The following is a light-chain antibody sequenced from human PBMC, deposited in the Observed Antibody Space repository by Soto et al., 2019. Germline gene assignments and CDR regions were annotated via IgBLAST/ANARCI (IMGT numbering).Light chain of an antibody. V-gene: IGKV3-15*01. CDR1: QSVSSN. CDR2: DAS. J-gene: IGKJ5*01. Sequence: EIVMTQSPATLSVSPGERATLSCRASQSVSSNLAWYQQKTGQAPRILMYDASTRATGISARFSGSGSGTEFTLTISSLQYEDFAVYYCQQYHNWPITFGQGTRREIK. CDR3: QQYHNWPIT.